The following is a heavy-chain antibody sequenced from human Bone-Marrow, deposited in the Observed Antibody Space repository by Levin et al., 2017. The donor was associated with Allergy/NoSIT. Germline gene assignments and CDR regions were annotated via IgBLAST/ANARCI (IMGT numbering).Heavy chain of an antibody. D-gene: IGHD3-10*01. J-gene: IGHJ4*02. Sequence: AGGSLRLSCAASGFTFSSYAMNWVRQAPGKGLEWVSAISGSGYSTYYADSVKGRFTTSRDNSKNTLYLQMNSLRAEDTAVYYCAKGSMVRGVIPSPFDYWGQGTLVTVSS. V-gene: IGHV3-23*01. CDR3: AKGSMVRGVIPSPFDY. CDR2: ISGSGYST. CDR1: GFTFSSYA.